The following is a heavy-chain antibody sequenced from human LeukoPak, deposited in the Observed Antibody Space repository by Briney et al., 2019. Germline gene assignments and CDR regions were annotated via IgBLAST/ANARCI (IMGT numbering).Heavy chain of an antibody. V-gene: IGHV3-15*01. J-gene: IGHJ5*02. Sequence: GGSLRLSCAASGFTFRNAWMTWVRQAPGKGLECVGRIKDKTDGGTIDYAAPVKGRFTISRDDSQNTLYLQMNSLKTEDTAVYYCTTVRYDRSANVDLWGQGTLVTVSS. CDR3: TTVRYDRSANVDL. CDR2: IKDKTDGGTI. D-gene: IGHD3-22*01. CDR1: GFTFRNAW.